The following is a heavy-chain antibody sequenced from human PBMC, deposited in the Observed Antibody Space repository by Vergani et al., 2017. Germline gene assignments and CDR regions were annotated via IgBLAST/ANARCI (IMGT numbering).Heavy chain of an antibody. CDR1: GGYISSGGYY. J-gene: IGHJ4*02. D-gene: IGHD3-3*01. V-gene: IGHV4-31*03. CDR3: AREITIFGVVDC. Sequence: QVQLQESGPGLVKPSQTLSLTCTVSGGYISSGGYYWSWIRQHPGKGLEWIGYIYYSGSTYYNPSLKSRVTISVDTSKNQFSLKLSSVTAADTAVYYGAREITIFGVVDCWGQGTLVTVSS. CDR2: IYYSGST.